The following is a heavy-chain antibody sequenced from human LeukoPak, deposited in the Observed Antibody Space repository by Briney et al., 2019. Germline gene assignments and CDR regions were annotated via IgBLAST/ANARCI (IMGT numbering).Heavy chain of an antibody. J-gene: IGHJ5*02. Sequence: SETLSLTCAVYGGSFSGYYWSWIRQPPGKGLEWIGEINHSGSTNYNPSLKSRVTISVDTSKNQFSLKLSSVTAADTAVYYCARGSGYYNWFDPWGQGTLVTVSS. CDR1: GGSFSGYY. D-gene: IGHD3-22*01. CDR2: INHSGST. V-gene: IGHV4-34*01. CDR3: ARGSGYYNWFDP.